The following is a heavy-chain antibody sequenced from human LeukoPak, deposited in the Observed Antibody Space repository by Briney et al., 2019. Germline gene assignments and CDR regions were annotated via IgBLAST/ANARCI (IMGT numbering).Heavy chain of an antibody. CDR3: AKDTHSSGWANDAFDI. D-gene: IGHD6-19*01. CDR1: GFTFSSYG. Sequence: QPGGSLGLSCAASGFTFSSYGMHWVRQAPGKGLEWVAVISYDGSNKYYADSVKGRFTISRDNSKNTLYLQMNSLRAEDTAVYYCAKDTHSSGWANDAFDIWGQGTMVTVSS. V-gene: IGHV3-30*18. J-gene: IGHJ3*02. CDR2: ISYDGSNK.